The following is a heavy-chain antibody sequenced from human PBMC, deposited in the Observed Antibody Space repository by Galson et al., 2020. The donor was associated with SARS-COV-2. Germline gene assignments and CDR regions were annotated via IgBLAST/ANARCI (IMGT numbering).Heavy chain of an antibody. Sequence: GGSLRLSCAASGFTFSNFFIHWVRQAPGKELEWVAAISYDGSEKLYADSVKGRFTISRDNSKNTLYLQMDSLRPEDTSIYYCARDTPERELEYWGQGTLVTVSS. V-gene: IGHV3-30*04. CDR1: GFTFSNFF. J-gene: IGHJ4*02. CDR2: ISYDGSEK. CDR3: ARDTPERELEY. D-gene: IGHD1-1*01.